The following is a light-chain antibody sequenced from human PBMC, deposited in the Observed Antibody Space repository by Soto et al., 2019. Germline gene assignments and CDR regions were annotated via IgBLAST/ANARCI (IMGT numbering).Light chain of an antibody. V-gene: IGLV2-14*01. CDR1: SSDVGGYNY. J-gene: IGLJ1*01. Sequence: QSALTQPASVSGSPGQSITISCTGTSSDVGGYNYVSWYQQHPGKAPKLMIYDVSNRPSGVSNRFSGSKSGNTASLTISGLQAEDEADYYCNSYTSSSTLYVFGTWTKLTVL. CDR3: NSYTSSSTLYV. CDR2: DVS.